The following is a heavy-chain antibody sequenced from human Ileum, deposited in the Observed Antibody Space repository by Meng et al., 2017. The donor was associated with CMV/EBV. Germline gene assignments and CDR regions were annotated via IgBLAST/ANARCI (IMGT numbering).Heavy chain of an antibody. V-gene: IGHV4-39*02. J-gene: IGHJ5*02. CDR1: GSISSSIYS. CDR2: TDYTGRT. Sequence: GSISSSIYSWAWIRQPPGGGLEWIGSTDYTGRTYYPPSLKSRVTISVDTSKTHFSLKLNSVTAADTAVYYCARLISNGWHINWFDPWGQGTLVTVSS. D-gene: IGHD6-19*01. CDR3: ARLISNGWHINWFDP.